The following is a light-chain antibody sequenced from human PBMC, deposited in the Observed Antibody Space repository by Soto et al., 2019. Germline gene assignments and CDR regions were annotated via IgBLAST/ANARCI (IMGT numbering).Light chain of an antibody. CDR1: SSDVGGYNY. J-gene: IGLJ1*01. Sequence: QSALTQPASVSGSPGQSITISCTGTSSDVGGYNYVSWYQQHPGKAPKLMISDVSNRPSGVSNRLSGSKSGNTASLTISGLQAEDEADYYCSSYTSSSTLYVFGTGTKVIVL. CDR3: SSYTSSSTLYV. CDR2: DVS. V-gene: IGLV2-14*01.